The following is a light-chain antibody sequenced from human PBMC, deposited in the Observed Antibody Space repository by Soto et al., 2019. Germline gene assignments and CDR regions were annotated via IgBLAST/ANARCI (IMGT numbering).Light chain of an antibody. CDR1: SSNIGAGYD. CDR3: QFYDSSLSGYV. V-gene: IGLV1-40*01. J-gene: IGLJ1*01. Sequence: QSVLTQPPSVSGAPGQRVTISCTGSSSNIGAGYDVHWYQQLPGTAPKLLIYGNSNRPSGAPDRFSGSKSGTSASLAITGLQAEDGADYYGQFYDSSLSGYVFGTGTKVPVL. CDR2: GNS.